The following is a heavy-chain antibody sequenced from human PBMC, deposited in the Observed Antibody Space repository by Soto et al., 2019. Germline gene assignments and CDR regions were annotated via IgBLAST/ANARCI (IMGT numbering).Heavy chain of an antibody. CDR3: ARDPDNWNDDDAFDI. V-gene: IGHV3-30-3*01. CDR2: ISYDGSNK. Sequence: HPGGSLRLSCAASGFTFSSYAMHWVRQAPGKGLEWVAVISYDGSNKYYADSVKGRFTISRDNSKNTLYLQMNSLRAEDTAVYYCARDPDNWNDDDAFDIWGQGTMVTVSS. J-gene: IGHJ3*02. D-gene: IGHD1-20*01. CDR1: GFTFSSYA.